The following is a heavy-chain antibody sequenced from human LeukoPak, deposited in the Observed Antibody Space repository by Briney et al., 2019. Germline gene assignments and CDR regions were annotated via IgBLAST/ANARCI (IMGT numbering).Heavy chain of an antibody. Sequence: SETLSLTCTVSGGSISSYYWSWIRQPPGKGLEWIGYIYYSGSTNYNPSLKSRVTISVDTSKNQFSLKLSSVPAADTAVYYCARDHRGCSSTSCYARGYYYYGMDVWGQGTTVTVSS. V-gene: IGHV4-59*01. CDR1: GGSISSYY. CDR2: IYYSGST. CDR3: ARDHRGCSSTSCYARGYYYYGMDV. D-gene: IGHD2-2*01. J-gene: IGHJ6*02.